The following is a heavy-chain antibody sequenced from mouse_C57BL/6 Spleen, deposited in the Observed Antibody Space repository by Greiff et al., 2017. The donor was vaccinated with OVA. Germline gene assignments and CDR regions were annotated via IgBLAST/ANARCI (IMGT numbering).Heavy chain of an antibody. Sequence: VQLQQPGAELVRPGSSVKLSCKASGYTFTSYWMHWVKQRPIQGLEWIGNIDPSDSETHYNQKFKDKATLTVDKSSSTAYMQLSSLTSEDSAVYYCARDDYGGSWFAYWGQGTLVTVSA. CDR2: IDPSDSET. V-gene: IGHV1-52*01. D-gene: IGHD2-4*01. J-gene: IGHJ3*01. CDR1: GYTFTSYW. CDR3: ARDDYGGSWFAY.